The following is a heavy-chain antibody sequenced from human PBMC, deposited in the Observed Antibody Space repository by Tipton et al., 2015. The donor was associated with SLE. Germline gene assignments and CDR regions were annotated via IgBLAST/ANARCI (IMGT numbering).Heavy chain of an antibody. CDR3: ARLGIWYAY. CDR1: GGSFSGYY. V-gene: IGHV4-34*01. J-gene: IGHJ4*02. Sequence: AGLVKPSETLYITCAVYGGSFSGYYWSWIRQPPGKGLEWIGEINHGGTTNSDPSLKSRVTISVDTSKNQFSLKLSSVTAADTAVYYCARLGIWYAYWGQGTLVTVSS. D-gene: IGHD6-13*01. CDR2: INHGGTT.